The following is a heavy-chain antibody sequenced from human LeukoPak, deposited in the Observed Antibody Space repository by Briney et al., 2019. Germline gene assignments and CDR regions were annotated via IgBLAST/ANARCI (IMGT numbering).Heavy chain of an antibody. J-gene: IGHJ5*02. V-gene: IGHV3-30*02. CDR1: GFTFNTYG. Sequence: GGSLRLSCAASGFTFNTYGMHWVRQAPDKGLEWVAFIRYDGADKYYADSVKGRFTISRDNSKNTLYLQMNSLRAEDTAVYYCAKAPAVVLLRFDPWGQGTLVTVSS. CDR2: IRYDGADK. D-gene: IGHD2-2*01. CDR3: AKAPAVVLLRFDP.